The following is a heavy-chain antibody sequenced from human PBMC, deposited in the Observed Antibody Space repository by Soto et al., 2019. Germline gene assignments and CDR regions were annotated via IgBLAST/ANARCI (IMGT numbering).Heavy chain of an antibody. J-gene: IGHJ3*02. V-gene: IGHV4-59*08. CDR1: GGSISSYY. CDR3: ARRYGSAFDI. Sequence: QVQLQESGPGLVKPSETLSLTCTVSGGSISSYYWSWIRQPPGKGLEWIGYIFYSGSTNYNPSLKSRVTIPVDTSKNQYPLKRSSVTAADTAVYYCARRYGSAFDIWGHGTMVTVSS. D-gene: IGHD4-17*01. CDR2: IFYSGST.